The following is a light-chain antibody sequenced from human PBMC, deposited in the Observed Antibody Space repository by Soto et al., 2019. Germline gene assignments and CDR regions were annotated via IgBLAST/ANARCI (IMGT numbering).Light chain of an antibody. Sequence: DIVMTQSPDSLAVSLGERATINCKSSQSVLHSSNNKNYLAWYQQKPGQPPKLLFYWASTRESGVPDRFTGSGSGTDFTLTISSLQAEDVAVYYCQQYYSTPPITFGQGTRLEIK. CDR2: WAS. CDR3: QQYYSTPPIT. V-gene: IGKV4-1*01. J-gene: IGKJ5*01. CDR1: QSVLHSSNNKNY.